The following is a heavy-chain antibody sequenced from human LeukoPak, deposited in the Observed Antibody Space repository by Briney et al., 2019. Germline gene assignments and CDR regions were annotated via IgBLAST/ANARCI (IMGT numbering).Heavy chain of an antibody. CDR2: ISSSSSTI. V-gene: IGHV3-48*01. D-gene: IGHD5-12*01. CDR3: ARGPSGYHNT. Sequence: PGGSLRLSCAASGFTFSSYRMNWVRQAPGKGLECVSYISSSSSTIYYADSVKGRFTISRDNSKNTLYLQMNSLRAEDTAVYYCARGPSGYHNTGGQGTLVTVSS. J-gene: IGHJ4*02. CDR1: GFTFSSYR.